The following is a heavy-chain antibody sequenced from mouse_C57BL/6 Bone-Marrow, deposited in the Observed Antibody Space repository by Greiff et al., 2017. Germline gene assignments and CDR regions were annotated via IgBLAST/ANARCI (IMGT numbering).Heavy chain of an antibody. Sequence: VQLQQPGAELVKPGASVKMSCKASGYTFTSYWITWVKQRPGQGLEWIGDIYPGSGSTNYNEKFKSKATLTVDTSSSTAYMQLSSLTSEDSAVYYCARTPLYYGNYTGLRYFDYGGQGTTLPVSS. V-gene: IGHV1-55*01. CDR1: GYTFTSYW. CDR3: ARTPLYYGNYTGLRYFDY. CDR2: IYPGSGST. D-gene: IGHD2-1*01. J-gene: IGHJ2*01.